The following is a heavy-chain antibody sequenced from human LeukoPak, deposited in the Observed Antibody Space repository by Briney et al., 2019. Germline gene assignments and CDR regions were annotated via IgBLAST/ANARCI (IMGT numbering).Heavy chain of an antibody. Sequence: GESLKISCKGSGYSFTSYWIGLVRQMPGKGLEWMGIIYPGDSDTRYSTSFQGQVTISADKSISTAYLQWSSLKASDTAMYYCARHMFGEFYLGSIEDAFDIWGQGTMVTVSS. CDR3: ARHMFGEFYLGSIEDAFDI. CDR2: IYPGDSDT. J-gene: IGHJ3*02. V-gene: IGHV5-51*01. D-gene: IGHD3-10*02. CDR1: GYSFTSYW.